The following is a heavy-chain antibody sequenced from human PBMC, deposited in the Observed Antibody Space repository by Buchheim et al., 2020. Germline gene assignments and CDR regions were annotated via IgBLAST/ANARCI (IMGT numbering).Heavy chain of an antibody. CDR2: ISYDGSNK. V-gene: IGHV3-30*18. CDR1: GFTFSSYG. Sequence: QVQLVESGGGVVQPGRSLRLSCAASGFTFSSYGMHWVRQAPGKGLEWVAVISYDGSNKYYADSVKGRFTISRDNSKNTLYLQMNSLRAEDTAVYYCAKGVHCSGGSCYPAPFDYWGQGTL. CDR3: AKGVHCSGGSCYPAPFDY. D-gene: IGHD2-15*01. J-gene: IGHJ4*02.